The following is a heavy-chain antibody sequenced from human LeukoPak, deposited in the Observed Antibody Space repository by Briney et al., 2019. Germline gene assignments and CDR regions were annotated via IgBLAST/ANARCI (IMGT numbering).Heavy chain of an antibody. D-gene: IGHD1-26*01. CDR2: INHSGST. CDR3: ARGRSGSRLNWFDP. V-gene: IGHV4-34*01. CDR1: GGSFSGYY. J-gene: IGHJ5*02. Sequence: SETLSLTCAVYGGSFSGYYWSWIRQPPGKGLEWIGEINHSGSTNYNPSLKSRATISVDTSKNQFSLKLSSVTAADTAVYYCARGRSGSRLNWFDPWGQGTLVTVSS.